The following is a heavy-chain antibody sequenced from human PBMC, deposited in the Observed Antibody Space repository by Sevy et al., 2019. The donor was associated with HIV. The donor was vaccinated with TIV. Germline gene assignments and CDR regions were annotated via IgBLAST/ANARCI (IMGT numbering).Heavy chain of an antibody. D-gene: IGHD2-8*01. CDR3: AGVAVEYCTNDCYHRFDH. V-gene: IGHV3-30*04. J-gene: IGHJ4*02. CDR1: GFTFPIYS. Sequence: GGSLRLSCVASGFTFPIYSVLWVRQAPGKGLEWLTLISYDGNYKYYADSVKGRFTISRDNSNNILYLQMSSLRVDDTALYFCAGVAVEYCTNDCYHRFDHWGLGTLVTVSS. CDR2: ISYDGNYK.